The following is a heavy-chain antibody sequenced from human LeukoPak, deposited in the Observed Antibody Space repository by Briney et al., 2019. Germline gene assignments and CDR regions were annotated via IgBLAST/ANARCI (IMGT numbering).Heavy chain of an antibody. D-gene: IGHD2-21*01. CDR1: TLIFSRYA. V-gene: IGHV3-30-3*01. CDR2: MSYDGINK. J-gene: IGHJ4*02. CDR3: ARGPAKSLFTDY. Sequence: GGSLRLSCAASTLIFSRYAMHWVRQAPGKGLEWVAVMSYDGINKYYADSVKGRFTNSRDNPKNTLYLHMNSLRAEDTAIYYCARGPAKSLFTDYWGQGTLVTVSS.